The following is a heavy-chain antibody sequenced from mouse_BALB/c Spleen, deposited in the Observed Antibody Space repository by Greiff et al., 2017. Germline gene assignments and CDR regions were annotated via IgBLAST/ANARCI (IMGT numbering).Heavy chain of an antibody. CDR3: AKANMITTTDYYAMDY. D-gene: IGHD2-4*01. CDR1: GYTFSSYW. J-gene: IGHJ4*01. V-gene: IGHV1-9*01. CDR2: ILPGSGST. Sequence: VQLQESGAELMKPGASVKISCKATGYTFSSYWIEWVKQRPGHGLEWIGEILPGSGSTNYNEKFKDKATLTADKSSSTAYMQLSSLTSEDSAVYYCAKANMITTTDYYAMDYWGQGTSVTVSS.